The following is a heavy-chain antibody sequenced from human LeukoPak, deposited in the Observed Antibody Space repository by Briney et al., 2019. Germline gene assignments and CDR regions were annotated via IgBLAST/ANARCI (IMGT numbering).Heavy chain of an antibody. CDR3: ARHILYRLDP. V-gene: IGHV3-7*01. D-gene: IGHD2-8*01. J-gene: IGHJ5*02. CDR1: GFTFNTFW. CDR2: IKQGGGEK. Sequence: GGSLRLSCEASGFTFNTFWMTWVRRAPGKGLEWVANIKQGGGEKHCVDSVRGRFTISRDNTKNFVYLQMDSLRTEDTAVYYCARHILYRLDPWGQGTLVTVSS.